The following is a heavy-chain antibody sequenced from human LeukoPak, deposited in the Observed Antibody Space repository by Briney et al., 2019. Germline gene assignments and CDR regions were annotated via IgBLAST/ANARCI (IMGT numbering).Heavy chain of an antibody. CDR1: GFTVSSNY. CDR2: IYYSGST. D-gene: IGHD6-19*01. V-gene: IGHV4-39*07. CDR3: AREFGYSSGWYRKDHNAFDI. J-gene: IGHJ3*02. Sequence: GSLRLSCAASGFTVSSNYMSWIRQPPGKGLEWIGSIYYSGSTYYNPSLKSRVTISVDKSKSQFSLKLSSVTAADTAVYYCAREFGYSSGWYRKDHNAFDIWGQGTMVTVSS.